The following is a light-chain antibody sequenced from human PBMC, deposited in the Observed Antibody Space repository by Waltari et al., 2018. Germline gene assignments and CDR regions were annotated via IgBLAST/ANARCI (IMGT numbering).Light chain of an antibody. CDR3: QQSHSSTLT. CDR1: QSITDY. Sequence: DIQMTQSPSSLSASVGDRVTITCRESQSITDYLNWYQQMPGKAPKLLIYAASNFQSGVPSRFSGSGSGTDFTLTISNLRPEDSATYYCQQSHSSTLTFGGGTKVEIK. V-gene: IGKV1-39*01. J-gene: IGKJ4*01. CDR2: AAS.